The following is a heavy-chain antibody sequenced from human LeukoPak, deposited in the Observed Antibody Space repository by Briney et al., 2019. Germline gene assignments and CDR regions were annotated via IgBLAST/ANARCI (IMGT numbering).Heavy chain of an antibody. J-gene: IGHJ4*02. V-gene: IGHV3-74*01. CDR3: ATKQWLAPPPDS. Sequence: GGSLRLSCAAPGFTFSKYWMLWVRQAPGKGLESVSRINTDGTVTTYADSVKGRFTVSRDNADNTMFLQMNSGRDEDTAVYYCATKQWLAPPPDSWGQGTPVTVSS. CDR2: INTDGTVT. CDR1: GFTFSKYW. D-gene: IGHD6-19*01.